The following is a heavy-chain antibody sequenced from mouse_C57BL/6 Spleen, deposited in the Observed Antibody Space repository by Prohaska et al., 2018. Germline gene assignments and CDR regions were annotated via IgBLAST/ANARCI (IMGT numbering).Heavy chain of an antibody. CDR1: GYTFTSYW. Sequence: QVQLQQPGAELVKPGASVKLSCKASGYTFTSYWMHWVKQRPGQGLEWIGMIHPNSGSTNYNEKFKSKATLTVDKSSSTAYMQLSSLTSEDSAVYYCARPLYYGSSPYAMDYWGQGTSVTVSS. V-gene: IGHV1-64*01. D-gene: IGHD1-1*01. CDR2: IHPNSGST. J-gene: IGHJ4*01. CDR3: ARPLYYGSSPYAMDY.